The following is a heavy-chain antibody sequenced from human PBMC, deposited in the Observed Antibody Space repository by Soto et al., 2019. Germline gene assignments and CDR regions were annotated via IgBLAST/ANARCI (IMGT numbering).Heavy chain of an antibody. CDR3: ARGLVQGVSNNWFDP. Sequence: SETLSLTCAVYGGSFRGYFWNWIRQPPGKGLEWIGEINHSGGTDYNPSLKSRVIISLDKSRNQFSLQLSSATAADTAVYYCARGLVQGVSNNWFDPWGQGTLVTVSS. V-gene: IGHV4-34*01. D-gene: IGHD3-10*01. J-gene: IGHJ5*02. CDR1: GGSFRGYF. CDR2: INHSGGT.